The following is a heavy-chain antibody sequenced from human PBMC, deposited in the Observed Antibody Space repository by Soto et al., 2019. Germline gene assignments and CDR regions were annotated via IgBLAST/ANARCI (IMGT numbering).Heavy chain of an antibody. J-gene: IGHJ5*02. CDR2: TYYRSKWYN. CDR1: GDSVSSNSAA. D-gene: IGHD1-26*01. V-gene: IGHV6-1*01. CDR3: ARDGSLLRSSGMLDA. Sequence: SPTLSLTCAISGDSVSSNSAAWNWISQSPSRGLEWLGRTYYRSKWYNDYAVSVKSRITINPDTSKNQFSLQLNSVTPEDTAVYYCARDGSLLRSSGMLDAWCQGHRATLSS.